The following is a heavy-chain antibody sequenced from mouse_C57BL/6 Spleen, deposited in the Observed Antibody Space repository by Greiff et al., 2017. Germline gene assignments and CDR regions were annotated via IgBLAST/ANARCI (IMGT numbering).Heavy chain of an antibody. CDR1: GYTFTSYG. D-gene: IGHD2-3*01. Sequence: VQRVESGAELARPGASVKLSCKASGYTFTSYGISWVKQRTGQGLEWIGEMYPRSGNTYYNEKFKGKATLTADKSSSTAYMELRSLTSEDSAVYFCAREDDPYAMDYWGQGTSVTVSS. CDR2: MYPRSGNT. J-gene: IGHJ4*01. CDR3: AREDDPYAMDY. V-gene: IGHV1-81*01.